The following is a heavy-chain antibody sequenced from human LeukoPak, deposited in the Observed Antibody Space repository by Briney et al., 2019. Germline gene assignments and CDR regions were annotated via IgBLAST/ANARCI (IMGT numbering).Heavy chain of an antibody. J-gene: IGHJ4*02. V-gene: IGHV3-7*01. Sequence: SGGSLRLSCAASGFTFSNVWMNWVRQAPGKGLEWVANIKQDGSDKYYVHSVKGRFTISRDNAKNSLFLQMHSLRAEDTALYYCATGDVSSWEYFWGQGTLVTVSS. CDR2: IKQDGSDK. CDR1: GFTFSNVW. D-gene: IGHD6-13*01. CDR3: ATGDVSSWEYF.